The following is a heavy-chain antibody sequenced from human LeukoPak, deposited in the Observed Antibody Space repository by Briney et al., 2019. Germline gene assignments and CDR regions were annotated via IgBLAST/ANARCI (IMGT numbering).Heavy chain of an antibody. V-gene: IGHV4-34*01. CDR3: ARDPTTVVTLPYYFDF. Sequence: SETLSLTCAVSGGSFFGSHWNWIRQSPEKGLEWIGEINHSGRTHYNPSLTTRVPISVDTSKRQFFLKLASVTAADTAVYYCARDPTTVVTLPYYFDFWGQGTLVTVSA. CDR2: INHSGRT. J-gene: IGHJ4*02. CDR1: GGSFFGSH. D-gene: IGHD4-23*01.